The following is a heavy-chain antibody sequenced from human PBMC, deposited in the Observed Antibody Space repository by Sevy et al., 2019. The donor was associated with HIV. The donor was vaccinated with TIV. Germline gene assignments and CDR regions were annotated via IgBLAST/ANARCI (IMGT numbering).Heavy chain of an antibody. J-gene: IGHJ4*02. CDR1: GGSMNNYF. CDR2: IYYSGST. V-gene: IGHV4-59*01. Sequence: SETLSLTCTVSGGSMNNYFWSWIRQPPGKGLEWIGYIYYSGSTNYNPSLKSRATISVDTSKNQLSLKLNSVTAADTAVYYCARESIGAVGDFDYWGQGTLVTVSS. D-gene: IGHD6-13*01. CDR3: ARESIGAVGDFDY.